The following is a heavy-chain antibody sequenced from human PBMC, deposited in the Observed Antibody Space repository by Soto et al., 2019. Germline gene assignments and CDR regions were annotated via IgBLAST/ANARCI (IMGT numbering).Heavy chain of an antibody. V-gene: IGHV4-59*01. D-gene: IGHD6-13*01. CDR3: AREALAAPGDFYYYHLDV. CDR1: GGSISSYY. CDR2: LYYGGNT. J-gene: IGHJ6*03. Sequence: SETLSLTCTVSGGSISSYYWSWIRQPPGKGLEWIGYLYYGGNTNCSPSLKSRVTISLDTSKTQFSLKLHSVTAADTAVYYCAREALAAPGDFYYYHLDVWGKGTTVTGS.